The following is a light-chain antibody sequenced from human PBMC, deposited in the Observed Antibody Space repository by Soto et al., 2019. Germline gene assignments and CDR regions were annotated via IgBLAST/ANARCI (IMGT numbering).Light chain of an antibody. V-gene: IGKV1-9*01. CDR1: QGISSTY. Sequence: DIQLTQSPSFLSASVGGRVTITCRASQGISSTYLAWYQQTPGKAPKILIYAASTLQSGVPSRFSGRGSGTDFTLTISSLQPEDFATYYCQQLNSYPLTFGGGTKVDSK. CDR3: QQLNSYPLT. J-gene: IGKJ4*01. CDR2: AAS.